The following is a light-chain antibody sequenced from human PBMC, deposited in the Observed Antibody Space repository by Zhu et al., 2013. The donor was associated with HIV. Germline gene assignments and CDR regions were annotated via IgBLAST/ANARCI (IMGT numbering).Light chain of an antibody. J-gene: IGKJ1*01. CDR3: QQFHHYPWT. Sequence: DIQMTQSPSSLSVSVGDRVTITCRASQSISSYLNWYQQKPGKAPNLLIYAASTLQSGVPSSFSGSGSGTDFTLTISSLQAEDFATYYCQQFHHYPWTFGQGTKVEI. CDR1: QSISSY. CDR2: AAS. V-gene: IGKV1-39*01.